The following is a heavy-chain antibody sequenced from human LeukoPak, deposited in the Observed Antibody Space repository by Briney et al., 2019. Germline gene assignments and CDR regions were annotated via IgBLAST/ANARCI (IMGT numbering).Heavy chain of an antibody. CDR2: IYDDNT. CDR3: AARKVRGVWFYLDY. CDR1: GFTVSAYA. D-gene: IGHD3-10*01. Sequence: GGSLRLSCAASGFTVSAYAMAWVRQAPGKGLEWDSTIYDDNTYYADSVKGRFAISTDNSKNTLYLQMNSLRVEDTAVYFCAARKVRGVWFYLDYWGQGTLVTVSS. J-gene: IGHJ4*02. V-gene: IGHV3-23*01.